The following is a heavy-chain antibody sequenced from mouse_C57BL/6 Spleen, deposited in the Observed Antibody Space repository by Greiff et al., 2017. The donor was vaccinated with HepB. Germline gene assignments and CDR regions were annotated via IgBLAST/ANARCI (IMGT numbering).Heavy chain of an antibody. Sequence: QVQLQQSGAELVRPGTSVKVSCKASGYAFTNYLIEWVKQRPEQGLEWIGVINPGSGGTNYNEKFKGKATLTADKSSSTAYMQLSSLTSEDSAVYFCARGAQATPFDYWGQGTTLTVSS. CDR2: INPGSGGT. CDR3: ARGAQATPFDY. V-gene: IGHV1-54*01. J-gene: IGHJ2*01. D-gene: IGHD3-2*02. CDR1: GYAFTNYL.